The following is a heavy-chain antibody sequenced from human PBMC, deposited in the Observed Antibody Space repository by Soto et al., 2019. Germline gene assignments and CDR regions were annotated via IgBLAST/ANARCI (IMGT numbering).Heavy chain of an antibody. Sequence: QAQMVQSGAEVKKPGPSVKVSCKASGHTFSGHRMHWVRQVPGKGHEWMGLIDLDIGYTKYAQKFQDRVTSTSDTSSTTDYMELRGLRSDDTAVYYCALESTGTAGFVYWGQGTLVTVSS. CDR2: IDLDIGYT. D-gene: IGHD3-10*01. CDR3: ALESTGTAGFVY. V-gene: IGHV1-2*02. CDR1: GHTFSGHR. J-gene: IGHJ4*02.